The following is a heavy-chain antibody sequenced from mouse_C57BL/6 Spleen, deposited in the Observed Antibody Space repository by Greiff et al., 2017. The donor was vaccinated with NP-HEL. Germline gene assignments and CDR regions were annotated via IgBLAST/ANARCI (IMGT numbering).Heavy chain of an antibody. Sequence: VQLQQPGAELVKPGASVKLSCKASGYTFTSYWMHWVKQRPGQGLEWIGMIHPNSGSTNYNEKFKSKATLTVDKSSSTAYMQLSSLTSEDSAVYYCARRYYDYEAWFAYWGQGTLVTVSA. CDR2: IHPNSGST. V-gene: IGHV1-64*01. CDR1: GYTFTSYW. D-gene: IGHD2-4*01. CDR3: ARRYYDYEAWFAY. J-gene: IGHJ3*01.